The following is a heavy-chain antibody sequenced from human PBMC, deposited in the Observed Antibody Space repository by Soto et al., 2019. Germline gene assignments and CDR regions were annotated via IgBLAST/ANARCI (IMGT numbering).Heavy chain of an antibody. V-gene: IGHV3-30-3*01. CDR3: ARDRQYSSSWLDY. CDR2: ISYDGSNK. Sequence: QVQLVESGGGVVQPGRSLRLSCAASGFTFSSYAMRWVRQAPGKGLEWVAVISYDGSNKFYADSVKGRFTISRDSSKNTLYLQMNSLRTEDTAVYYCARDRQYSSSWLDYWGQGTLVTVSS. D-gene: IGHD6-13*01. CDR1: GFTFSSYA. J-gene: IGHJ4*02.